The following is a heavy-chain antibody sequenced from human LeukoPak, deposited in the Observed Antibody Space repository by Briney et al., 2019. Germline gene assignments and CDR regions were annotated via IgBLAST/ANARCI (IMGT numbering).Heavy chain of an antibody. CDR3: ARDSSDFWSGYPRDKHLDY. CDR2: IIPIFGTA. Sequence: ASVKVSCKASGYTFTSYGISWVRQAPGQGLEWMGGIIPIFGTANYEQKFQGRVTITADESTSTAYMELSSLRSEDTAVYYCARDSSDFWSGYPRDKHLDYWGQGTLVTVSS. D-gene: IGHD3-3*01. V-gene: IGHV1-69*13. CDR1: GYTFTSYG. J-gene: IGHJ4*02.